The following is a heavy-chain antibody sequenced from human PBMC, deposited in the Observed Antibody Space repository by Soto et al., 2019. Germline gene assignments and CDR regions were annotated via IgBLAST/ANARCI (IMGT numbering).Heavy chain of an antibody. V-gene: IGHV4-4*02. CDR2: IYHSGST. Sequence: ASETLSLTCAVSGGSISSSNWWSWVRQPPGKGLEWIGEIYHSGSTNYNPSLKSRVTISVDKSKNQFSLKLSSVTAADTAVYYCARQFGGQWLDAFDIWGQGTMVTVSS. D-gene: IGHD3-16*01. CDR3: ARQFGGQWLDAFDI. CDR1: GGSISSSNW. J-gene: IGHJ3*02.